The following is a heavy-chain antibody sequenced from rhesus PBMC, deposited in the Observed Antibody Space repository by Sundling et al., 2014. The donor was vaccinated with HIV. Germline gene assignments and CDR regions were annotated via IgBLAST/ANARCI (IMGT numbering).Heavy chain of an antibody. CDR3: ASEVFHGDSYLES. Sequence: QVQLQESGPGLVKPSETLSLTCAVSSGSISSYYWNWIRQPPGKGLEWIGSMSPSGGNNYLTPSLKSRVTLSVDTSTNQFSLRVTSMTAADTAVYYCASEVFHGDSYLESWGRGVLVTVSS. CDR2: MSPSGGNN. CDR1: SGSISSYY. V-gene: IGHV4-160*01. D-gene: IGHD1-1*01. J-gene: IGHJ4*01.